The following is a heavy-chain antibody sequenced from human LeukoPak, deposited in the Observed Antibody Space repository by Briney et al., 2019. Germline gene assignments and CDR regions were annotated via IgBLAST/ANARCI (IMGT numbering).Heavy chain of an antibody. CDR2: INHSGST. V-gene: IGHV4-34*01. D-gene: IGHD3-22*01. CDR1: GGSISSYY. CDR3: ARGRPVVTYFDY. J-gene: IGHJ4*02. Sequence: SETLSLTCTVSGGSISSYYWSWIRQPPGKGLEWIGEINHSGSTNHNPSLKSRVTISVDTSKNQFSLKLSSVTAADTAVYYCARGRPVVTYFDYWGQGTLVTVSS.